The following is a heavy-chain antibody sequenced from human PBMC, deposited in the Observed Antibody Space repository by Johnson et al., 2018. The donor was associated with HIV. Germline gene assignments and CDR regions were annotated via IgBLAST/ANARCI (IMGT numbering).Heavy chain of an antibody. CDR2: IYWTGGRT. V-gene: IGHV3-20*04. J-gene: IGHJ3*02. Sequence: VQLVESGGGLVQRGGSLRLSCAASGFTFNTYVMNWVRQAPGKGLEWVSGIYWTGGRTSYADSVKGRFTISRDNAKNSLYLQMNSLRAEDTAVYYCAKGLRPYGSGPSDAFDIWGQGTMVTVSS. CDR3: AKGLRPYGSGPSDAFDI. D-gene: IGHD3-10*01. CDR1: GFTFNTYV.